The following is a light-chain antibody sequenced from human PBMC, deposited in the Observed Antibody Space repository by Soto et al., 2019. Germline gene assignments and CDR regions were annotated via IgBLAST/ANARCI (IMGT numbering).Light chain of an antibody. Sequence: QSVLTQPPSVSGAPGQRGTISCTGSSSNIGAGYDVHWYQQPPGTAPKLLIYDNNNRPSGVPDRFSGSKSGTSASLAIAGLQAEDEGAYYCQTYDSNLSGDVVFGGGTKLTVL. J-gene: IGLJ2*01. CDR1: SSNIGAGYD. CDR2: DNN. V-gene: IGLV1-40*01. CDR3: QTYDSNLSGDVV.